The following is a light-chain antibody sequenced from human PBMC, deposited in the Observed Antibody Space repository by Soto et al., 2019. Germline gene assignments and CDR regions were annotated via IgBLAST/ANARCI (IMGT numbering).Light chain of an antibody. Sequence: EIVMTQSPATLSVSPGEGATLSCMAIQSVSSSVAWYQHIPGQAPRLLIYAASTRATGVPARFSGSGSGTEFTLTISSLQPEDFAVYYCQQYDKRPPVTFGGGTKVEIK. CDR2: AAS. CDR1: QSVSSS. CDR3: QQYDKRPPVT. J-gene: IGKJ4*01. V-gene: IGKV3D-15*01.